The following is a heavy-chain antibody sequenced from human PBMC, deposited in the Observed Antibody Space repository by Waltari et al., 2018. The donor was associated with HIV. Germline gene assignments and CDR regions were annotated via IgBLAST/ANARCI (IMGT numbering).Heavy chain of an antibody. Sequence: QVQLQESGPGLVKPSQTLSLTCTVSGRSISSGSYSWRWLRQPAGKGLEWIGRIYTSGSTNYNPSLKSRVTISVDTSKNQFSLKLSSVTAADTAVYYCARVKGMATIYWYFDLWGRGTLVTVSS. CDR3: ARVKGMATIYWYFDL. CDR2: IYTSGST. J-gene: IGHJ2*01. D-gene: IGHD5-12*01. CDR1: GRSISSGSYS. V-gene: IGHV4-61*02.